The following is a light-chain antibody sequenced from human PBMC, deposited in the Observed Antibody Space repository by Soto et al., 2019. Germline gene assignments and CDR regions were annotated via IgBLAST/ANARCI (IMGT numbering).Light chain of an antibody. Sequence: DIQMTHSPSTLSGSVGDRVTITCRASQTISSRLAWYQQKPGKAPKLLIYKASTLKSGVPSRFSGSGSGTEFTLTISSLQPDDFATYYCQQYHADPWTFGQGTKVDIK. J-gene: IGKJ1*01. V-gene: IGKV1-5*03. CDR2: KAS. CDR1: QTISSR. CDR3: QQYHADPWT.